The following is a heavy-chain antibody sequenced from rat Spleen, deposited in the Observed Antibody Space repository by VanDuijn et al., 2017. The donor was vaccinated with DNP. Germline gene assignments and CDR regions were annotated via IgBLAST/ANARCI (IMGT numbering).Heavy chain of an antibody. Sequence: EVQLVASGGGLVQPGRSLKLSCAASGFTFSDYYMAWVRQAPTKGLEWVASIISTGGSTYYPDSVKGRFTISRDNAYSALYLQMNSLRSEDTATYYCAKGGDYGGFDYWGQGTLVTVSS. CDR2: IISTGGST. CDR3: AKGGDYGGFDY. D-gene: IGHD1-11*01. J-gene: IGHJ3*01. V-gene: IGHV5-25*01. CDR1: GFTFSDYY.